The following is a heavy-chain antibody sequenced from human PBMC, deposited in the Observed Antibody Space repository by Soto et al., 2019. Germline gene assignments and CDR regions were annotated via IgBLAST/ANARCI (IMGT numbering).Heavy chain of an antibody. Sequence: ETLSLTCTVSSDSISNYYWTWVRQSPEKGLEWIGYMYYNGNINYNPSPKSRVTISIDTSKNQFSLTLKSVTAADTAVYYCASGGNWFDPWGQGVLVTVSS. J-gene: IGHJ5*02. CDR1: SDSISNYY. D-gene: IGHD3-16*01. CDR3: ASGGNWFDP. CDR2: MYYNGNI. V-gene: IGHV4-59*01.